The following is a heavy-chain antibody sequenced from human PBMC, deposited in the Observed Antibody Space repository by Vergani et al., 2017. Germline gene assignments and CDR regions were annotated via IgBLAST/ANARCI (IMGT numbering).Heavy chain of an antibody. CDR1: GYNFTDYF. CDR2: NNPNSGGT. Sequence: QVQLVQSGAEVKKPGASVKVSCKASGYNFTDYFMDWVRQAPGQGLEWIGWNNPNSGGTNYAQKFQGRVTMTRDTSISTAYMELRNLRSDATAVYYCARVGSSSNRDYFDYWGQGTLVTVSS. V-gene: IGHV1-2*02. J-gene: IGHJ4*02. CDR3: ARVGSSSNRDYFDY. D-gene: IGHD2-2*01.